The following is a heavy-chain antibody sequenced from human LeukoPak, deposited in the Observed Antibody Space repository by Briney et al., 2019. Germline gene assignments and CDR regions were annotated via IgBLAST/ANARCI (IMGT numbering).Heavy chain of an antibody. V-gene: IGHV1-18*04. CDR3: ARTIPGFGIGYMDV. CDR2: ISAYNGNT. Sequence: ASVKVSCKASGYTFTGYYMHWVRQAPGQGLEWMGWISAYNGNTNYAQKLQGRVTMTTDTSTSTAYMELRSLRSDDTAVYYCARTIPGFGIGYMDVWGKGTTVTISS. CDR1: GYTFTGYY. J-gene: IGHJ6*03. D-gene: IGHD3-10*01.